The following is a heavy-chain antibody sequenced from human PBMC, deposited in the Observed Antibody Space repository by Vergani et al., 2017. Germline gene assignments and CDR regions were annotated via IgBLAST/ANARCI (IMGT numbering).Heavy chain of an antibody. CDR3: ARGGSGNYLWTGS. CDR1: GGTLSSFC. CDR2: LIPFFGAR. Sequence: QVQLVQSGAEVKKPGSSVKVSCKASGGTLSSFCISWVRQAPGQGLEWIGGALIPFFGARNYGQKFQGRVTISADESKTTAFVELDNLTADDTAVYYCARGGSGNYLWTGSWGQGTLVTVSS. D-gene: IGHD3/OR15-3a*01. J-gene: IGHJ4*02. V-gene: IGHV1-69*12.